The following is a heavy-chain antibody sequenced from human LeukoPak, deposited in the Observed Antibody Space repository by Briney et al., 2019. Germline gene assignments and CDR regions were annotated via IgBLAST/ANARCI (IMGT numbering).Heavy chain of an antibody. D-gene: IGHD3-10*01. V-gene: IGHV4-4*07. CDR3: ARGRVRGVNYYYYMDV. CDR1: GGSISSYY. J-gene: IGHJ6*03. CDR2: IYTSGST. Sequence: PSETLSLTCTVSGGSISSYYWSWIRQPAGKGLEWIGRIYTSGSTNYNPSLKSRVTMSVDTSKNQFSLKLSSVTAADTAVYYCARGRVRGVNYYYYMDVWGKGTTVTISS.